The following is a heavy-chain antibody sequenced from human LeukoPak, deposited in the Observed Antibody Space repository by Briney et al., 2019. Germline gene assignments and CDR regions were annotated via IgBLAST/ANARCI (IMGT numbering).Heavy chain of an antibody. CDR1: GGSFSGYY. D-gene: IGHD6-6*01. Sequence: SETLSLTCAVYGGSFSGYYWSWIRQPPGKGLEWIGEINHSGSTNYNPSLKSRVTISVDTSKNQFSLKLSSVTAADTAVYYCARFGRAARPLVRGYYYYYMDVWGKGTTVTVSS. CDR2: INHSGST. J-gene: IGHJ6*03. CDR3: ARFGRAARPLVRGYYYYYMDV. V-gene: IGHV4-34*01.